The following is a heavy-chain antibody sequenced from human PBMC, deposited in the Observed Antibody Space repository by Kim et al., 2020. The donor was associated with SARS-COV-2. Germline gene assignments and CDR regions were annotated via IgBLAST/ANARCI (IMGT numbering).Heavy chain of an antibody. CDR1: GYTFTSYG. CDR3: ARDRGAARRLDYYYGMDV. CDR2: ISAYNGNT. V-gene: IGHV1-18*01. Sequence: ASVKVSCKASGYTFTSYGISWVRQAPGQGLEWMGWISAYNGNTNYAQKLQGRVTMTTDTSTSTAYMELRSLRSDDTAVYYCARDRGAARRLDYYYGMDVWGQGTTVTVSS. J-gene: IGHJ6*02. D-gene: IGHD6-6*01.